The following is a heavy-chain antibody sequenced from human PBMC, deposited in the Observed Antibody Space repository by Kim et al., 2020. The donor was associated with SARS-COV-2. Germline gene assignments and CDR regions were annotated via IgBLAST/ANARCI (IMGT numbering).Heavy chain of an antibody. J-gene: IGHJ4*02. CDR1: GFTFSSYG. CDR3: VKDKGKRFRYSSSWYHLDY. D-gene: IGHD6-13*01. V-gene: IGHV3-30*18. Sequence: GGSLRLSCAASGFTFSSYGMHWVRQAPGKGLEWVAVISYDGSNKYYADSVKGRFTISRDNSKNTLYLQMNSLRAEDTAVYYCVKDKGKRFRYSSSWYHLDYWGQGTLVTVSS. CDR2: ISYDGSNK.